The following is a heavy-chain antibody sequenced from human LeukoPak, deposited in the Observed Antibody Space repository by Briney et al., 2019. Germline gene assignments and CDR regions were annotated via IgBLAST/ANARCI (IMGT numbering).Heavy chain of an antibody. V-gene: IGHV4-34*01. D-gene: IGHD6-19*01. CDR3: ARGRSSGRSVFDY. J-gene: IGHJ4*02. Sequence: SETLSLTCAVYGGSFSGYYWSWICQPPGKGLEWIGEINHSGSTNYNPSLKSRVTISVDTSKNQFSLKLSSVTAADTAVYYCARGRSSGRSVFDYWGQGTLVTVSS. CDR2: INHSGST. CDR1: GGSFSGYY.